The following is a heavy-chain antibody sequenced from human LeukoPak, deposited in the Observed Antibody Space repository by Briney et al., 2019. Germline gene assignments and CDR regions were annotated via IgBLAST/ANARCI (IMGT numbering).Heavy chain of an antibody. V-gene: IGHV1-18*01. D-gene: IGHD5-18*01. Sequence: ASVKVSCKASGYTFTSYGISWVRQAPGQGLEWMGWISAYNGNTNYAQKLQGRVTMTTDTSTSTAYMELRSPGSDDTAVYYCARLPGDTAMVFFDYWGQGTLVTVSS. CDR1: GYTFTSYG. CDR2: ISAYNGNT. J-gene: IGHJ4*02. CDR3: ARLPGDTAMVFFDY.